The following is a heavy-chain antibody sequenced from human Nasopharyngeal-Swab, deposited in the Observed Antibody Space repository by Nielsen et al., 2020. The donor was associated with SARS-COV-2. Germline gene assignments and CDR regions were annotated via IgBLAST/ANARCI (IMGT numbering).Heavy chain of an antibody. V-gene: IGHV3-23*01. D-gene: IGHD2-15*01. CDR2: ITDTGHGT. CDR1: GFTFGSVA. Sequence: GGSLRLSCAAAGFTFGSVAMNWVRQAPGKGPQWVATITDTGHGTYYADSVKGRFTISRDNPKNTLYLHMNSLRAEDSALYYCAKAYCSGAGCDYFDYWGQGTLVTVSS. CDR3: AKAYCSGAGCDYFDY. J-gene: IGHJ4*02.